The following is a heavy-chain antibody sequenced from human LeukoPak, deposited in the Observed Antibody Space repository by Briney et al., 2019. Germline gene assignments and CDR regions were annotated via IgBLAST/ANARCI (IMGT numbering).Heavy chain of an antibody. D-gene: IGHD6-13*01. V-gene: IGHV4-4*07. J-gene: IGHJ4*02. CDR1: GGSFNTYY. CDR3: ARGVYIAAAQYGY. Sequence: SDTLSLTCTVSGGSFNTYYWSWIRQPAGKGLEWIGHIYASGSTNYNPSLKSRVTMSVDTSENQFSLKLSSVTAADAAVYYCARGVYIAAAQYGYWGQGTLVTVSS. CDR2: IYASGST.